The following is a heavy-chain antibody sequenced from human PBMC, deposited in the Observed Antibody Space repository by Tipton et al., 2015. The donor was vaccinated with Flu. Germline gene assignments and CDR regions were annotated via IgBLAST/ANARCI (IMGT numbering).Heavy chain of an antibody. D-gene: IGHD3-22*01. CDR2: ISGSRGGTT. V-gene: IGHV3-23*01. Sequence: SLRLSCTTSGFNFRNYAMGWVRQAPGKGLEWVSLISGSRGGTTYYADSVKRPFTISRDNPKNTLYLQMGSLRVEDTSVYYCAKEVVTVIVAVTVYLDYGGRGIPVTVSS. J-gene: IGHJ4*02. CDR1: GFNFRNYA. CDR3: AKEVVTVIVAVTVYLDY.